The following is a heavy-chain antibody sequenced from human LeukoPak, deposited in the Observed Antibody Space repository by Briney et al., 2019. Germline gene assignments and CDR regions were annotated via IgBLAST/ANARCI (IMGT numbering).Heavy chain of an antibody. Sequence: SETLSLTCTVSGRSISSYYWSWIRQPPGKGLEWIGYIYYSGSTNYNPSLKSRVTISVDTSKNQFCLKLSSVTAADTAVYYCARDRDCSSTSCYSWFDPWGQGTLVTVSS. J-gene: IGHJ5*02. D-gene: IGHD2-2*02. CDR2: IYYSGST. V-gene: IGHV4-59*01. CDR3: ARDRDCSSTSCYSWFDP. CDR1: GRSISSYY.